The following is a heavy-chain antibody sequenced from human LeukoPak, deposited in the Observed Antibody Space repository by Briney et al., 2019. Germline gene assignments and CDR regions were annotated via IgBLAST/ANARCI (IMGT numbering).Heavy chain of an antibody. CDR3: ARVMGSGRGTYYRDY. Sequence: GRSLRLSCAASEFTFSSYAMHWVRQAPGKGLEWVAVILYDGSNKKYADSVKGRFTISRDNSENSLYLQMNSLRAEDTAVYYCARVMGSGRGTYYRDYWGQGTLVTVSS. CDR1: EFTFSSYA. V-gene: IGHV3-30*03. J-gene: IGHJ4*02. CDR2: ILYDGSNK. D-gene: IGHD1-26*01.